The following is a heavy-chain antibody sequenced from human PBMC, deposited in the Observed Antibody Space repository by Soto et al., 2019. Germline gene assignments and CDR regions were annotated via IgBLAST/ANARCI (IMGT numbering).Heavy chain of an antibody. D-gene: IGHD3-22*01. CDR1: GYRFTSYS. J-gene: IGHJ5*02. Sequence: QVHLVQSGAEVKKPGASVKVSCKASGYRFTSYSMHWVRQAPGQGLEWMGISNPGDGTTSYAQKFQGKVTMTRDTSTTTIYMKLSSLRSQDTAVYYCARENAGYYYDSSGYYGGSCFDPWGQGTLVTVSS. CDR2: SNPGDGTT. CDR3: ARENAGYYYDSSGYYGGSCFDP. V-gene: IGHV1-46*01.